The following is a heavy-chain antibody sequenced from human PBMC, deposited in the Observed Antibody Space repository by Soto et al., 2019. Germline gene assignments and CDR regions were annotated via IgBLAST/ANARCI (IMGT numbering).Heavy chain of an antibody. J-gene: IGHJ5*02. CDR3: ARPMLATPYGSGSYTENWFDP. D-gene: IGHD3-10*01. Sequence: HPGGSLRLSCAASGFTFSGYSMHWVRQAPGKGLEWVAVIWYDGSNKYYADSVKGRFTISRDNSKNTLYLQMNSLRAEDTAVYYCARPMLATPYGSGSYTENWFDPWGQGTLVTVSS. CDR1: GFTFSGYS. CDR2: IWYDGSNK. V-gene: IGHV3-33*01.